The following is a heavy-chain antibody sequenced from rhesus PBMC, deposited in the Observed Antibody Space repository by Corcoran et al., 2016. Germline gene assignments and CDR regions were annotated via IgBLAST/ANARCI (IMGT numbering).Heavy chain of an antibody. D-gene: IGHD4-35*01. J-gene: IGHJ5-1*01. V-gene: IGHV1-180*01. CDR3: TRDAGYGNYRFDV. Sequence: QVQLVQSGAAIKQPGASVKLSCKASVYTFTSYYMHWVRQAPGHGLEWIGQISPYNGNKGYAQNFQGRVTITTDTSTSTGYMELSSLRSEDTAVYYCTRDAGYGNYRFDVWGPGVLVTVSS. CDR1: VYTFTSYY. CDR2: ISPYNGNK.